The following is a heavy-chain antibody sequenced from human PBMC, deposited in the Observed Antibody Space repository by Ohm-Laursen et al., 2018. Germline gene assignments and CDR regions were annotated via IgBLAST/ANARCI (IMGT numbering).Heavy chain of an antibody. CDR1: GYSFTSYW. D-gene: IGHD3-22*01. CDR3: ARRYYYDSSGCPRYYYYGMDV. V-gene: IGHV5-51*01. Sequence: ESLRISCKGSGYSFTSYWIGWVRQMPGKGLEWMGIIYPGDSDTRYSPSFQGQVTISADKSISTAYLQWSSLKASDTAMYYCARRYYYDSSGCPRYYYYGMDVWGQGTTVTVSS. CDR2: IYPGDSDT. J-gene: IGHJ6*02.